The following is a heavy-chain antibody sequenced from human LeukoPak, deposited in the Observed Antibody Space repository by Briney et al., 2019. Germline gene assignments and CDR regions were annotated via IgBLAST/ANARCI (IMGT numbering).Heavy chain of an antibody. CDR1: GASFSGYY. CDR2: INHSGST. V-gene: IGHV4-34*01. Sequence: SETLSLTCAVYGASFSGYYLNWIHQPPGKGLDWIGEINHSGSTNYNPSLKSRVTISVDTSKNQFSLKLSSVTAADTAVYYCARSLRLRFLELGYWGQGTLVTVSS. J-gene: IGHJ4*02. D-gene: IGHD3-3*01. CDR3: ARSLRLRFLELGY.